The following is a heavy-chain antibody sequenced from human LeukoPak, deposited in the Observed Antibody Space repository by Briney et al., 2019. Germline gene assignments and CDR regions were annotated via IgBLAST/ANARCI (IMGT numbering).Heavy chain of an antibody. CDR1: GYTFTSYA. V-gene: IGHV7-4-1*02. D-gene: IGHD6-19*01. J-gene: IGHJ4*02. CDR2: INTNTGNP. Sequence: RASVKVSCKASGYTFTSYAMNWVRQAPGQGLEWMGWINTNTGNPTYAQGFTGRFVFSLDTSVSTAYLQISSLKAEDTAVYYCARDQPRIAVAGTFDYWGQGTLVTVSS. CDR3: ARDQPRIAVAGTFDY.